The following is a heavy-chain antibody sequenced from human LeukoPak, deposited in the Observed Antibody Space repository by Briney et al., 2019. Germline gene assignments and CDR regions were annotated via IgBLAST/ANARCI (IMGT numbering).Heavy chain of an antibody. D-gene: IGHD1-14*01. CDR1: GFTLTTAG. J-gene: IGHJ4*02. V-gene: IGHV3-15*01. Sequence: GRSLRLSCAPSGFTLTTAGMNSVRQAPGKGLEWVGRVKSIGSGGTADYSAPVKGRFTISRDDSKHTWYLQMNSLSTEDTAVYYCTVVLTGTPVEPIIDFWGQGTLVTVSS. CDR2: VKSIGSGGTA. CDR3: TVVLTGTPVEPIIDF.